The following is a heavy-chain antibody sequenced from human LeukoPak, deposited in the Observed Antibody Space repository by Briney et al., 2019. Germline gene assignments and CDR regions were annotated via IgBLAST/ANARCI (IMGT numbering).Heavy chain of an antibody. D-gene: IGHD3-22*01. J-gene: IGHJ4*02. V-gene: IGHV3-74*01. CDR3: ARGYYYDSSGYYGDGVANDY. Sequence: GGSLRLSCAASGFTFSSYWMHWVRQAPGKGLVWVSRINSDGSSTSYADSVKGRFTISRDNAKNTLYLQMNSLRAEDTAVYYCARGYYYDSSGYYGDGVANDYWGQGTLVTVSS. CDR2: INSDGSST. CDR1: GFTFSSYW.